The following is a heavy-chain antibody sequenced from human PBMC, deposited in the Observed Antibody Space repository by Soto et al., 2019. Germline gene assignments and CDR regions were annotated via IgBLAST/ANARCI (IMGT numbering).Heavy chain of an antibody. Sequence: ASVKVSLKRSCFTLTHHGFSLVGPAPGPGLEWMGWISAYNGNTNYAQKLQGRVTMTTDTSTSTAYMELRSLRSDDTAVYYCARHQNDYGDYLPYYYYMDVWGKGTTVTVSS. CDR1: CFTLTHHG. CDR3: ARHQNDYGDYLPYYYYMDV. CDR2: ISAYNGNT. V-gene: IGHV1-18*01. J-gene: IGHJ6*03. D-gene: IGHD4-17*01.